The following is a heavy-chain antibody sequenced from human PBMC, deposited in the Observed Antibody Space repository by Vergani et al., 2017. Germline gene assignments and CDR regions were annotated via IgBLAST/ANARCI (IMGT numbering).Heavy chain of an antibody. CDR1: GFTFSSYS. J-gene: IGHJ5*02. V-gene: IGHV3-21*01. Sequence: EVQLVESGGGLVKPGGSLRLSCAASGFTFSSYSMNWVRQAPGKGLEWVSSMSSSSSYIYYADSVKGRFTISRDNAKNSLYLQMNSLRAEDTAVYYCARRGCTSCYSNWFDPWGQGTLVTVSS. CDR2: MSSSSSYI. CDR3: ARRGCTSCYSNWFDP. D-gene: IGHD2-2*02.